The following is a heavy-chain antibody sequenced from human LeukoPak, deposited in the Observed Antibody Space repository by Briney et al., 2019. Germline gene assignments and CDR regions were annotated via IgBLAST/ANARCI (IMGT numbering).Heavy chain of an antibody. CDR3: TRDEGDDYFDN. CDR1: GFPFSDAW. V-gene: IGHV3-15*04. D-gene: IGHD3-16*01. J-gene: IGHJ4*02. CDR2: IESKTDSGTT. Sequence: PGGSLRLSCAASGFPFSDAWMSWVRQAPGKGLEWVGCIESKTDSGTTEYAAPVKGRFTISRDDSNNTLYLQMNSLKTEDTAVYYCTRDEGDDYFDNWGQGTLVTVSS.